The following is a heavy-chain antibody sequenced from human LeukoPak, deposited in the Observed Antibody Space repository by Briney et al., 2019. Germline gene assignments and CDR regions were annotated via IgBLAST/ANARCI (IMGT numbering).Heavy chain of an antibody. D-gene: IGHD1-26*01. CDR1: GGTFSSYA. Sequence: SVKVSCKASGGTFSSYAISWVRQAPGQGLEWMGGIISIFGTANYAQKFQGRVTITTDESTSTAYMELSSLRSEDTAVYYRARATDGNYSALDYWGQGTLVTVSS. CDR3: ARATDGNYSALDY. V-gene: IGHV1-69*05. CDR2: IISIFGTA. J-gene: IGHJ4*02.